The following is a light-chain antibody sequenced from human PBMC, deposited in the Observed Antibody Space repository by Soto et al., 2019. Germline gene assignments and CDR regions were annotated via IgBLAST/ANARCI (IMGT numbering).Light chain of an antibody. J-gene: IGKJ1*01. CDR1: QSVSSDS. CDR3: QQYGSAPRT. V-gene: IGKV3-20*01. Sequence: EIVLTQSPGTLSLSPGERAILSCRASQSVSSDSLAWYRQKPGQAPRLLVYDASSRATGIPDRFSGSGSGTDFTLTISRLELEDFAVYYCQQYGSAPRTFDQGTKVEIK. CDR2: DAS.